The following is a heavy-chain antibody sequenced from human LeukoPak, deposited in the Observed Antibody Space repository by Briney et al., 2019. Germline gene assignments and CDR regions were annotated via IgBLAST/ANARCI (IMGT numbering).Heavy chain of an antibody. CDR2: ISSSSSYI. D-gene: IGHD3-22*01. V-gene: IGHV3-21*01. Sequence: GGSLRLSCAASGFTFSSYSMNWVRQAPGKGLEWVSSISSSSSYIYYADSVKGRVTASRDNSKSTLYLQMNSLRAEDTAVYYCAKSSYYDSSGYYREYYFDYWGQGTLVTVSS. CDR1: GFTFSSYS. CDR3: AKSSYYDSSGYYREYYFDY. J-gene: IGHJ4*02.